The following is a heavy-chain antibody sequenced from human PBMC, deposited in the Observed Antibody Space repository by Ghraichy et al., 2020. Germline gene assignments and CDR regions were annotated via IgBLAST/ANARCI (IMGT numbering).Heavy chain of an antibody. CDR1: GFTFSSYW. V-gene: IGHV3-7*03. J-gene: IGHJ4*02. D-gene: IGHD2-2*01. Sequence: GESLNISCAASGFTFSSYWMSWVRQAPGKGLEWVANIKQDGSEKYYVDSVKGRFTISRDNAKNSLYLQMNSLRAEDTAVYYCAREVLLGYCSSTSCSSVFDYWGQGTLVTVSS. CDR3: AREVLLGYCSSTSCSSVFDY. CDR2: IKQDGSEK.